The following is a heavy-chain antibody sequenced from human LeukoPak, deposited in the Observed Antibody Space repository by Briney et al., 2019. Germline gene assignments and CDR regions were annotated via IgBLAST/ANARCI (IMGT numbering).Heavy chain of an antibody. D-gene: IGHD3-22*01. CDR1: GFTFSIYA. J-gene: IGHJ4*02. Sequence: GGSLRLSCAGSGFTFSIYAMNWFRQAPGEGLEWVSGLSGNGRIVNYADSVKGRLTISRDNSKNTLYLQMNSLRAEDTAVFYCAIHYYDSSGHLDSWGQGTLVTVSS. V-gene: IGHV3-23*01. CDR3: AIHYYDSSGHLDS. CDR2: LSGNGRIV.